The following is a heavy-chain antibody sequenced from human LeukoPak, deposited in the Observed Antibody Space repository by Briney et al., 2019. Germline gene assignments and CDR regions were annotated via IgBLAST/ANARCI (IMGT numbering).Heavy chain of an antibody. Sequence: GASVKVSCKASGGTFSSYAISWVRQAPGQGLEWMGGIIPIFGTANYAQKFQGRVTITADESTSTAYMELSSLRSEDTAVYYCASSRYGSGVIPFDPWGQGTLVTVSS. CDR3: ASSRYGSGVIPFDP. D-gene: IGHD3-10*01. CDR2: IIPIFGTA. CDR1: GGTFSSYA. V-gene: IGHV1-69*13. J-gene: IGHJ5*02.